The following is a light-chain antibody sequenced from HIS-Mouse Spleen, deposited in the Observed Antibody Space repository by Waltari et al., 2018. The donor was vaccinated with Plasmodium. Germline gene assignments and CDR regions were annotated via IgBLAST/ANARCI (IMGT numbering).Light chain of an antibody. CDR3: QQYGSSPWT. J-gene: IGKJ1*01. V-gene: IGKV3-20*01. CDR2: GAS. CDR1: QSVSSSY. Sequence: MVLTQSPGTLSLPPGERATLSCRASQSVSSSYFAWYQQKPGQAPRLLIYGASSRATGIPDRFSGSGSGTDFTLTISRLEPEDFAVYYCQQYGSSPWTFGQGTKVEIK.